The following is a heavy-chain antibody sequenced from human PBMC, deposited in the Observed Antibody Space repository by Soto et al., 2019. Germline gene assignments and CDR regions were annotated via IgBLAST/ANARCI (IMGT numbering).Heavy chain of an antibody. V-gene: IGHV3-21*01. CDR2: ISSSSSYI. Sequence: PGGSLRLSCAASGFTFSSYSMNWVRQAPGKGLEWVSSISSSSSYIYYADSVKGRFTISRGNAKNSLYLQMNSLRAEDTAVYYCARERAQQKLAEFDYWGQGTLVTVSS. CDR3: ARERAQQKLAEFDY. D-gene: IGHD6-13*01. J-gene: IGHJ4*02. CDR1: GFTFSSYS.